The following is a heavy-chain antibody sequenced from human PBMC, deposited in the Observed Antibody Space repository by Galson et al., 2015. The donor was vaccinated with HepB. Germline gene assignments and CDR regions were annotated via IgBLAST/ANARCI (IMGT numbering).Heavy chain of an antibody. D-gene: IGHD2-8*01. V-gene: IGHV1-18*04. J-gene: IGHJ4*02. CDR1: GYTFNTYG. Sequence: SVKVSCKATGYTFNTYGIFWVRQAPGQGLEWMGWISAYNDVTNYAQKFQGRVTMTTDTSTSTAYLELRSLRSDDTAVYYCAKDNGHKFGYWGQGTLVPVSS. CDR3: AKDNGHKFGY. CDR2: ISAYNDVT.